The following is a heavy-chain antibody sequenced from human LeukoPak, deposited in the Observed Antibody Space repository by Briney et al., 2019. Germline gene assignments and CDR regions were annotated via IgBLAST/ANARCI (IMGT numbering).Heavy chain of an antibody. CDR2: IRYDGSNK. V-gene: IGHV3-30*02. D-gene: IGHD2/OR15-2a*01. CDR3: AKDAANTADYYYYYMDV. J-gene: IGHJ6*03. CDR1: GFTFSSYG. Sequence: GGSLRLSCAASGFTFSSYGMHWVRQAPGKGLEWVAFIRYDGSNKYYADSVKGRFTISRDNSKNTLYLQMNSLRAEDTAVYYSAKDAANTADYYYYYMDVWGKGTTVTVSS.